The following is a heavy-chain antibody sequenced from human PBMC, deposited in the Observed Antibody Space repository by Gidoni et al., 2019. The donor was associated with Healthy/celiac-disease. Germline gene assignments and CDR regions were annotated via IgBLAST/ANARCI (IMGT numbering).Heavy chain of an antibody. CDR3: ARAGITMVRGVIRINWFDP. J-gene: IGHJ5*02. D-gene: IGHD3-10*01. Sequence: QVQLQESGPGLVKPSETLSLTCTVSGGSISSYYWSWIRQPPGKGLEWIGYIYYSGSTNYNPSLKSRVTISVDTSKNQFSLKLSSVTAADTAVYYCARAGITMVRGVIRINWFDPWGQGTLVTVSS. CDR1: GGSISSYY. CDR2: IYYSGST. V-gene: IGHV4-59*01.